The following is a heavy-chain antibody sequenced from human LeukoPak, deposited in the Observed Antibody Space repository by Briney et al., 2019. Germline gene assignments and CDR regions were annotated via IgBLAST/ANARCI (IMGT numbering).Heavy chain of an antibody. Sequence: PGGSLRLSCAASGFTFSSYAMSWVRQAPGKGLEWVSAISGSGGSTYYADSVKGRFTISRDNSKNTLYLQMNSLRAEDTAVCYCAKETQWLVQGGSVDYWGQGTLVTVSS. CDR1: GFTFSSYA. CDR3: AKETQWLVQGGSVDY. D-gene: IGHD6-19*01. J-gene: IGHJ4*02. V-gene: IGHV3-23*01. CDR2: ISGSGGST.